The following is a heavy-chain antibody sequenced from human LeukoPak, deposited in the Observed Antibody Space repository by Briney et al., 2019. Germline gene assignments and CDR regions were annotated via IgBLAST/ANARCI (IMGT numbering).Heavy chain of an antibody. D-gene: IGHD5-18*01. CDR3: ARRGLRGYSYGYKNWFDP. Sequence: GASVKVSCKASGGTFSSYAISWVRQAPGQGLEWMGGIIPIFGTANYAQKFQGRVTITADKSTSTAYMGLSSLRSEDTAVYYCARRGLRGYSYGYKNWFDPWGQGTLVTVSS. CDR2: IIPIFGTA. V-gene: IGHV1-69*06. CDR1: GGTFSSYA. J-gene: IGHJ5*02.